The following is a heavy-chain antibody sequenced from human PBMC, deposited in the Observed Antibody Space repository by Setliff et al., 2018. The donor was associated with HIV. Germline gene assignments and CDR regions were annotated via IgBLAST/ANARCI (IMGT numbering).Heavy chain of an antibody. V-gene: IGHV3-15*01. CDR1: GFTFNNAW. CDR3: TTCGGDCYSLLQH. J-gene: IGHJ1*01. Sequence: GSLRLSCAASGFTFNNAWMTWVRQAPGKGLEWVGRIMSETDGGTVDYAAPVKGRFTMSRDNSKNTLYLQMNSLKTEDTAVYYCTTCGGDCYSLLQHWGQGTLVTVSS. CDR2: IMSETDGGTV. D-gene: IGHD2-21*02.